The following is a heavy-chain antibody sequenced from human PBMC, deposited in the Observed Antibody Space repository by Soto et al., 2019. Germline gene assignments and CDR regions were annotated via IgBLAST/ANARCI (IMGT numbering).Heavy chain of an antibody. J-gene: IGHJ4*02. Sequence: PXESLSLTCGVYEGSFNDYFWTWIRQPPGKGLEWIGEIRRSGSTYYNPSLESRVTISVDTSMSQFSLRVTSVTAADTAVYYCARGTPSAWEVLAYWGQGTLVTVSS. D-gene: IGHD1-26*01. CDR1: EGSFNDYF. CDR3: ARGTPSAWEVLAY. V-gene: IGHV4-34*01. CDR2: IRRSGST.